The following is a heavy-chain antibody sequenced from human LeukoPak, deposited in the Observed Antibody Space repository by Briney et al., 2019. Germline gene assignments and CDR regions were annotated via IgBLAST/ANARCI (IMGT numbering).Heavy chain of an antibody. CDR1: GYTFTSYG. D-gene: IGHD1-1*01. Sequence: ASVKVSCKASGYTFTSYGISWVRQAPGQGLEWMGWINPNSGGTNYAQKFQGRVTMTRDTSISTAYMELSRLRSDDTAVYYCARGRGTYLDLIGYWGQGTLVTVSS. J-gene: IGHJ4*02. CDR3: ARGRGTYLDLIGY. CDR2: INPNSGGT. V-gene: IGHV1-2*02.